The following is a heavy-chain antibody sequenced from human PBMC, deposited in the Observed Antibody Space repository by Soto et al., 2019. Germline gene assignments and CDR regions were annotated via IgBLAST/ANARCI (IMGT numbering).Heavy chain of an antibody. J-gene: IGHJ6*02. Sequence: PGGSLRLSCAASGFTFSSYAMSWVRQAPGKGLEWVSAISGSGGSTYYADSVKGRFTISRDNSKNTLYLQMNSLRAEETAVYYCAKPSSGGDYSGSGKPYGMDVWGQGNTVTVSS. CDR1: GFTFSSYA. V-gene: IGHV3-23*01. D-gene: IGHD3-10*01. CDR3: AKPSSGGDYSGSGKPYGMDV. CDR2: ISGSGGST.